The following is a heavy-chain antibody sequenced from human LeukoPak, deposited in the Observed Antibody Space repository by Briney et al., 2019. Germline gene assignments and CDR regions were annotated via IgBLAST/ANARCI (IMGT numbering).Heavy chain of an antibody. CDR2: INHSGST. V-gene: IGHV4-34*01. D-gene: IGHD1-7*01. CDR1: GGSFSGYY. J-gene: IGHJ4*02. Sequence: PSETLSLTCAVYGGSFSGYYWSWIRQPPGKGLEWIGEINHSGSTNYNPSLKSRVTISVDTSKNQFSLKVNSVSASDTAVYYCARAKYWNYVGYFDYWGQGTLVTVSS. CDR3: ARAKYWNYVGYFDY.